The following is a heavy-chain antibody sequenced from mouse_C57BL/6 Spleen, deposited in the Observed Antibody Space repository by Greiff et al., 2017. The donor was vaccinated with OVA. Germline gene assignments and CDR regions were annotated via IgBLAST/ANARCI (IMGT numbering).Heavy chain of an antibody. J-gene: IGHJ1*03. Sequence: EVKLMESGPELVKPGASVKISCKASGYSFTGYYMNWVKQSPEKSLEWIGEINPSTGGTTYNQKFKAKATLTLDKSSSTAYMQLKSLTSEDSAVYYCARRYYYGSSWYFDVWGTGTTVTVSS. V-gene: IGHV1-42*01. CDR1: GYSFTGYY. CDR2: INPSTGGT. CDR3: ARRYYYGSSWYFDV. D-gene: IGHD1-1*01.